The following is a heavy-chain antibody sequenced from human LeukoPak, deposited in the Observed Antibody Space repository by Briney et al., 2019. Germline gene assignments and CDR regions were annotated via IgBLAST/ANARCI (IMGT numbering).Heavy chain of an antibody. V-gene: IGHV4-34*01. CDR1: GGSFSGYY. J-gene: IGHJ5*02. Sequence: SETLSLTCAVYGGSFSGYYWSRIRQPPGKGLEWIGEINHSGSTNYNPSLKSRVTISVDTSKNQFSLKLSSVTAADTAVYYCARGLIMITFGGVIVRTNWFDPWGQGTLVTVSS. CDR3: ARGLIMITFGGVIVRTNWFDP. D-gene: IGHD3-16*02. CDR2: INHSGST.